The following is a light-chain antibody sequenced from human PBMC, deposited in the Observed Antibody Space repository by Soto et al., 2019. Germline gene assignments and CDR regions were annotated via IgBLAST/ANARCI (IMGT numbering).Light chain of an antibody. J-gene: IGKJ5*01. V-gene: IGKV3-15*01. Sequence: EVVMTQSPATLSVSPGERATLSCRASQSVSNYLAWYQQKPGQAPRLLISGASTRATGIPARFSGSGSGTEFTLTISSLQSEDFAVYFCQQYNNWPPITFGQGTRLEIK. CDR1: QSVSNY. CDR3: QQYNNWPPIT. CDR2: GAS.